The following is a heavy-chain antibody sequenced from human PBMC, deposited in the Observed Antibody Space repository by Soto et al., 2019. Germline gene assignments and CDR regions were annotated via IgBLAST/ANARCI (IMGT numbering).Heavy chain of an antibody. D-gene: IGHD3-22*01. CDR2: INPSGGST. J-gene: IGHJ3*02. CDR1: GYTFTSYY. CDR3: AREVYYYYSSGKWDAFDI. V-gene: IGHV1-46*01. Sequence: ASVKVSCKASGYTFTSYYMHWVRQAPGQGLEWMGIINPSGGSTSYAQKFQGRVTMTRDTSTSTVYMELSSLRSEDTAVYYCAREVYYYYSSGKWDAFDIWGQGTMVTVSS.